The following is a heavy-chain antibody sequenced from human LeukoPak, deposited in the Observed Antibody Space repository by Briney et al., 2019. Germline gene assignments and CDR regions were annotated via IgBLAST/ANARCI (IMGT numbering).Heavy chain of an antibody. V-gene: IGHV1-2*02. CDR2: INPKSGGT. Sequence: ASVKVSCKASGYTFSGYYMHWVRQAPGQGLEWMGWINPKSGGTNEAQKFHDRVTMTRDTSIRTAYMEVSRLRSDDTAVYYCAAAGIAAAGNFDYWGQGTLVTVSS. D-gene: IGHD6-13*01. J-gene: IGHJ4*02. CDR3: AAAGIAAAGNFDY. CDR1: GYTFSGYY.